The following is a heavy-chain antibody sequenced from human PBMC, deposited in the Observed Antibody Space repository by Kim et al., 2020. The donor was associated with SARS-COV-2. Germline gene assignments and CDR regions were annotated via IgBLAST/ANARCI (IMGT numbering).Heavy chain of an antibody. J-gene: IGHJ6*02. CDR1: GGSISSSNW. V-gene: IGHV4-4*02. D-gene: IGHD7-27*01. CDR2: IYHSGST. CDR3: ARDRKLGSAYYYYGMDV. Sequence: SETLSLTCAVSGGSISSSNWWSWVRQPPGKGLEWIGEIYHSGSTNYNPSLKSRVTISVDKSKNQFSLKLSSVTAADTAVYYCARDRKLGSAYYYYGMDVWGQGTTGTVSS.